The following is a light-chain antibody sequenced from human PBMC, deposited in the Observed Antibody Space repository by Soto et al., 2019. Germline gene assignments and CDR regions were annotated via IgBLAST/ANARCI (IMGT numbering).Light chain of an antibody. CDR3: QQYENYWT. J-gene: IGKJ1*01. Sequence: EIVLTQSPATLSLSPGERATLSCRASQSVSSYLAWYQQKPGQAPRLLIYDASNRATGIPARFSGSGSGTEFSLTISNLQPDDCATYYCQQYENYWTFGQGTRVEIK. CDR1: QSVSSY. V-gene: IGKV3-11*01. CDR2: DAS.